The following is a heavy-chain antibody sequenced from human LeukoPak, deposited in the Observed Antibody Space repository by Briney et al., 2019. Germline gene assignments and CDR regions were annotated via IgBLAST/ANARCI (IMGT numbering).Heavy chain of an antibody. CDR3: ARDNDFDY. V-gene: IGHV4-39*01. J-gene: IGHJ4*02. D-gene: IGHD1-1*01. CDR1: GGSIICRSYY. CDR2: IYYHGNT. Sequence: SETLSLTCTVSGGSIICRSYYWSWIRQPPGKGLEWIGNIYYHGNTYYNPSLKGRVTISVDTSKNQFSLKLSSVTAADTAVYYCARDNDFDYWGQGTLVTVSS.